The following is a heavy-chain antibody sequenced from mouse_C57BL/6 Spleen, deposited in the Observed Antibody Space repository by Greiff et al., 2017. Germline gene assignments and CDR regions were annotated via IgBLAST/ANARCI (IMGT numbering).Heavy chain of an antibody. Sequence: VQLKESGPELVKPGASVKISCKASGYSFTGYYMHWVKQSSEKSLEWIGEINPSTGGTSYTQKFKGKATLALDKSSSTAYMQLKSLTSEDSAVYCCARGDWYFDVWGTGTTVTVSS. CDR1: GYSFTGYY. CDR2: INPSTGGT. CDR3: ARGDWYFDV. J-gene: IGHJ1*03. V-gene: IGHV1-43*01.